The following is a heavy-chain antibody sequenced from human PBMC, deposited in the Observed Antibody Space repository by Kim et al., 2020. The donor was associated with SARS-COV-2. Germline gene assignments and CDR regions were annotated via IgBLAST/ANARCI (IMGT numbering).Heavy chain of an antibody. CDR3: ARGSRIAAAARIFDY. CDR2: INHSGST. J-gene: IGHJ4*02. V-gene: IGHV4-34*01. CDR1: GGSFSGYY. Sequence: SETLSLTCAVYGGSFSGYYWSWIRQPPGKGLEWIGEINHSGSTNYNPSLKSRVTISVDTSKNQFSLKLSSVTAADTAVYYCARGSRIAAAARIFDYWGQGTLVTVSS. D-gene: IGHD6-13*01.